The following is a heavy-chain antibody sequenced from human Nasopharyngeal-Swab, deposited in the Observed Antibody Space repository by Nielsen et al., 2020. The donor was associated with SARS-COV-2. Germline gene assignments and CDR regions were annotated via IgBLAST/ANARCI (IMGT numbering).Heavy chain of an antibody. Sequence: WVRQAPGQGLEWMGGTIPIFGTANYAQKFQGRVTITADKSTSTAYMELSSLRSEDTAVYYCAREVQLHFDYWGQGTLVTVSS. D-gene: IGHD5-18*01. CDR3: AREVQLHFDY. CDR2: TIPIFGTA. J-gene: IGHJ4*02. V-gene: IGHV1-69*06.